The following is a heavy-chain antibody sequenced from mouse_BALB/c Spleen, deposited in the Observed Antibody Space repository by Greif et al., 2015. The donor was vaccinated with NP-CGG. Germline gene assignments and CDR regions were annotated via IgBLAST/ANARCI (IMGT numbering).Heavy chain of an antibody. CDR1: GFTFTDYY. V-gene: IGHV7-3*02. Sequence: EVKLMESGGGLVQPGGSLRLSCATSGFTFTDYYMSWVRQPPGKALEWLGFIRNKANGYTTEYSASVKGRLTISRDNSQSILYLQMNTLRAEDSATYYCARDMKWGRAYYFDYWGQGTTLTVSS. D-gene: IGHD3-3*01. J-gene: IGHJ2*01. CDR2: IRNKANGYTT. CDR3: ARDMKWGRAYYFDY.